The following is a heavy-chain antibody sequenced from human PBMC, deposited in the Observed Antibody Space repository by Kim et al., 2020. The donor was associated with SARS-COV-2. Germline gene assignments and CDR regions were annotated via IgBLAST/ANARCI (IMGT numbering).Heavy chain of an antibody. J-gene: IGHJ4*02. D-gene: IGHD4-17*01. CDR3: LVYGGNTGRLYYFDS. CDR1: GYTFTAYF. Sequence: GESLKISCQASGYTFTAYFLHWVRQAPGQAPEWMGRINPRNGGTDYAKKFQGRVTMTRDTSINTASMDLTMLRYDDTAMYFCLVYGGNTGRLYYFDSWGQRTLVSVSS. V-gene: IGHV1-2*06. CDR2: INPRNGGT.